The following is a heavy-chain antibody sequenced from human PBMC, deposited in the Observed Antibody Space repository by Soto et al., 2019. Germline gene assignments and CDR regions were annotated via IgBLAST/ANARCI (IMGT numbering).Heavy chain of an antibody. CDR3: ARGATAPSHHPIVRNAFDI. J-gene: IGHJ3*02. Sequence: GGSLRLSCAASGFTFSSYAMHWVRQAPGKGLEWVAVISYDGSNKYYADSVKGRFTISRDNSKNTLYLQMNSLRAEDTAVYYCARGATAPSHHPIVRNAFDIWGQGTMVTVSS. V-gene: IGHV3-30-3*01. CDR2: ISYDGSNK. D-gene: IGHD5-12*01. CDR1: GFTFSSYA.